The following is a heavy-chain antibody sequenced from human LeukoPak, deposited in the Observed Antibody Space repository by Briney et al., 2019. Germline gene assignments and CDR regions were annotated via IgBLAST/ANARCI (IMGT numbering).Heavy chain of an antibody. V-gene: IGHV4-4*07. Sequence: SETLSLTCTVSGGSISSYYWSWIRQPAGKGLEWIGRIYTSGSTNYNPSLKSRVTMSVDTSKNQFSLKLSSVTAAGTAVYYCAREQNTIFGVVSFEYWGQGTLVTVSS. CDR1: GGSISSYY. J-gene: IGHJ4*02. CDR3: AREQNTIFGVVSFEY. CDR2: IYTSGST. D-gene: IGHD3-3*01.